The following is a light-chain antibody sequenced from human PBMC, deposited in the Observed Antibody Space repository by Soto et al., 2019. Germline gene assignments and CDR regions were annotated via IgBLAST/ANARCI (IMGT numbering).Light chain of an antibody. CDR1: QDISNY. CDR3: QQYDNLLT. J-gene: IGKJ2*01. CDR2: DAS. V-gene: IGKV1-33*01. Sequence: DIQMTQSPSSLSASVGDRVTITCQASQDISNYLNWYQQKPGKAPKLLIYDASNLETGVPSRFSGSGSGTDFTFTISRLQPDDIASYYCQQYDNLLTFGHGTKLEIK.